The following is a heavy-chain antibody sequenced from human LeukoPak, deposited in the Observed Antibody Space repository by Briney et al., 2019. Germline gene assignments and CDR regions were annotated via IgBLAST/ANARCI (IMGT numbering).Heavy chain of an antibody. CDR2: ISPSGDIT. J-gene: IGHJ3*02. D-gene: IGHD1-7*01. Sequence: GGTLRLSCAASGFTFSNHGMNWVRQAPGKGLEWVSGISPSGDITYYADSVKGRFTISRDNAKNSLYLQMNSLRAEDTAVYYCARDPPYNWNYGGAFDIWGQGTMVTVSS. CDR1: GFTFSNHG. V-gene: IGHV3-48*01. CDR3: ARDPPYNWNYGGAFDI.